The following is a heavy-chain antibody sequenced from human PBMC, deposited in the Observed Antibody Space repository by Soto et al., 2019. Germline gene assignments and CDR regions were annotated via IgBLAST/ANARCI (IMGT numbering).Heavy chain of an antibody. CDR1: GGSISSYY. CDR3: ARFNWYFDL. J-gene: IGHJ2*01. V-gene: IGHV4-59*08. CDR2: SYYSGST. Sequence: QVQLQESGPGLVKPSETLSLTCTVSGGSISSYYWSWIRQPPGKGLEWIGYSYYSGSTNYNPPLKSRLTISVDTFKNQFSLKLSSVTAADTAVYYCARFNWYFDLWGRGTLVTVSS.